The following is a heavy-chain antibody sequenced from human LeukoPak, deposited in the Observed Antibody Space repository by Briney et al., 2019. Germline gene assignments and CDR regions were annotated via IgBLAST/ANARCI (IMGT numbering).Heavy chain of an antibody. J-gene: IGHJ4*02. CDR2: INHSGST. D-gene: IGHD2-8*01. CDR3: AEGPGRNGVDY. CDR1: GGSFSGYY. V-gene: IGHV4-34*01. Sequence: PSETLSLTCAVYGGSFSGYYWSWIRQPPGKGLEWIGEINHSGSTNYNPSLKSRVTISVDTSKNQFSLKLSSVTAADTAVYYCAEGPGRNGVDYWGQGTLVTVSS.